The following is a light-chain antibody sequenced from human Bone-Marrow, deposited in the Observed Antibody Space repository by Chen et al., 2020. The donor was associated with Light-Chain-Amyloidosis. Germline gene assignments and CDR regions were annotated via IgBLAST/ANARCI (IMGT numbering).Light chain of an antibody. CDR3: QQYNTWPRT. V-gene: IGKV3-15*01. Sequence: EILMTQSPATLSVSPGESATLSCRASQSVSNHLAWYQQKPGQAPRLLIYLASARVTGIPARFTGSGSGTEFSLAISSLQSEDFAVYYCQQYNTWPRTFGRGTRVEFK. CDR2: LAS. CDR1: QSVSNH. J-gene: IGKJ1*01.